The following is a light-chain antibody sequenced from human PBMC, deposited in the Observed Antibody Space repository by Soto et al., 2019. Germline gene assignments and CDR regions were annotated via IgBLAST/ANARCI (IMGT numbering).Light chain of an antibody. CDR1: QTISSW. J-gene: IGKJ1*01. V-gene: IGKV1-5*03. CDR2: KAS. Sequence: DIQMTQSPSTLSASVGDRVTITCRASQTISSWLAGYQQKPGKAPKLLIYKASNLESGVPSRFRGSGSGTEFTLTISRLQPDDFTIYYCQQYESLWKFGLGTKVEIK. CDR3: QQYESLWK.